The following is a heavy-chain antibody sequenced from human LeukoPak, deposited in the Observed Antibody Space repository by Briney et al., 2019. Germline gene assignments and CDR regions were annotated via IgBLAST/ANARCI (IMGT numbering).Heavy chain of an antibody. CDR2: ISGSGVNT. D-gene: IGHD6-19*01. V-gene: IGHV3-23*01. CDR1: GFTFSNCA. J-gene: IGHJ4*02. CDR3: AMAPGLAVAGTDY. Sequence: GGSLRLSCAASGFTFSNCAMAWVRQAPGKGLEWVSAISGSGVNTYYADSVKGRFTISRDNSNNTLYLQMNSLRAEDAAVYYCAMAPGLAVAGTDYWGQGILVTVSS.